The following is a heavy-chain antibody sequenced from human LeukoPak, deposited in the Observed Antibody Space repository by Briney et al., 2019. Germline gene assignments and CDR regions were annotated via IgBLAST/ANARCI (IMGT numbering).Heavy chain of an antibody. V-gene: IGHV3-30*02. CDR1: GFTFSNYG. J-gene: IGHJ4*02. Sequence: GGSLRLSCAASGFTFSNYGMHWVRQAPGKGLEWVAFIQYSGNTKNYAESVKGRFTISRDNSKNTLYLQMNSLRAEDTAVYYCARAGWELGSFDYWGQGTLVTVSS. CDR2: IQYSGNTK. CDR3: ARAGWELGSFDY. D-gene: IGHD1-26*01.